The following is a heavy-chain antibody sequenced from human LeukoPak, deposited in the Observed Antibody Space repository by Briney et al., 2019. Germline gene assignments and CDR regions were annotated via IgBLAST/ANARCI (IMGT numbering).Heavy chain of an antibody. CDR3: ARVSGSPTSDAFDI. CDR1: GFTFTNYD. Sequence: GGSLRLSCAASGFTFTNYDMNWVRQAPGKGLEWVSFISTSGSATYSADSVRGRFTISRDNAKNSLYLQMSSLTVEDTAVYYCARVSGSPTSDAFDIWGQGTMVAVSS. V-gene: IGHV3-48*03. D-gene: IGHD1-26*01. J-gene: IGHJ3*02. CDR2: ISTSGSAT.